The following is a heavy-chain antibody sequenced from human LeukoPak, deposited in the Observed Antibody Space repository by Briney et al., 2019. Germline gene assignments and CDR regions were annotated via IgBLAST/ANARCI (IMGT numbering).Heavy chain of an antibody. J-gene: IGHJ5*02. Sequence: SATLSLTCAVSGYSISSGYYWGWIRQPPGKGLEWIGSIYHSGSTYYNPSLKSRVTISVDTSKNQFSLKLSSVTAADTAVYYWASLPVGDWFDPWGQGTLVTVSS. CDR2: IYHSGST. D-gene: IGHD2-8*02. CDR1: GYSISSGYY. CDR3: ASLPVGDWFDP. V-gene: IGHV4-38-2*01.